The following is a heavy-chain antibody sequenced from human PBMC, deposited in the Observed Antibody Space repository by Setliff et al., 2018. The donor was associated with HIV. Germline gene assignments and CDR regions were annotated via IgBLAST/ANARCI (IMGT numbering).Heavy chain of an antibody. J-gene: IGHJ4*02. CDR2: MNPNSGNT. CDR3: ARGPYYYDSSGGDYFDRDY. D-gene: IGHD3-22*01. CDR1: GYTFTSYD. Sequence: ASVKVSCKASGYTFTSYDINWVRQATGKGLEWMGWMNPNSGNTGYAQKFRGRVTMTRNTSISTAYMELSSLRSEDTAVYYCARGPYYYDSSGGDYFDRDYWGQGTLVTVSS. V-gene: IGHV1-8*01.